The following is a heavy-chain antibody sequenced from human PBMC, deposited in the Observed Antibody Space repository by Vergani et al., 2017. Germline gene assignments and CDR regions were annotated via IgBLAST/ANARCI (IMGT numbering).Heavy chain of an antibody. Sequence: EVQLVQSGAEVQNPPVSLNLSSLPSLSIFPPSSLLLLPPVPGNALLSLGIISPGDSDTRYSPSFQGQVTISADKSISTAYLQWSSLKASDTAMYYCARLKHGYGGNSLDYWGQGTLVTVSS. CDR2: ISPGDSDT. J-gene: IGHJ4*02. D-gene: IGHD4-23*01. CDR1: LSIFPPSS. V-gene: IGHV5-51*01. CDR3: ARLKHGYGGNSLDY.